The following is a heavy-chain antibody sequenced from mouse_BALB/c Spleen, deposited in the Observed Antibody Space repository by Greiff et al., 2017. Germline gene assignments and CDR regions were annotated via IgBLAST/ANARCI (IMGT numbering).Heavy chain of an antibody. V-gene: IGHV2-9*02. CDR3: ASEGFGYYGSSSYFDY. CDR1: GFSLTSYG. Sequence: QVQLKESGPGLVAPSQSLSITCTVSGFSLTSYGVHWVRQPPGKGLEWLGVIWAGGSTNYNSALMSRRSISNDNSKSQVFLKMISLQTDDTAMYYCASEGFGYYGSSSYFDYWGQGTTLTVSS. D-gene: IGHD1-1*01. J-gene: IGHJ2*01. CDR2: IWAGGST.